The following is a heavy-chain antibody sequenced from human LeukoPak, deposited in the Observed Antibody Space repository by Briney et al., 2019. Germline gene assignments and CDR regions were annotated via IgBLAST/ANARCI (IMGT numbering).Heavy chain of an antibody. J-gene: IGHJ4*02. CDR3: ARDLRDYDSSGYYYGGVDFDY. D-gene: IGHD3-22*01. V-gene: IGHV3-48*03. CDR1: GFTFSSYA. CDR2: VSSSGSTI. Sequence: GGSLRLSCAASGFTFSSYAMSWVRQAPGKGLEWVSYVSSSGSTIYYADSVKGRFTISRDNAKNSLYLQMNSLRAEDTAVYYCARDLRDYDSSGYYYGGVDFDYWGQGTLVTVSS.